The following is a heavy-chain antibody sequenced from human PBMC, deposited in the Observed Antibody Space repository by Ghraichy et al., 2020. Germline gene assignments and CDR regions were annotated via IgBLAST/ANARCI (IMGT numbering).Heavy chain of an antibody. J-gene: IGHJ3*02. V-gene: IGHV4-34*01. CDR3: ARGCGGDCYDAFDI. Sequence: SETLSLTCAVYGGSFSGYYWSWIRQPPGKGLEWIGEINHSGSTNYNPSLKSRVTISVDTSKNQFSLKLSSVTAADTAVYYCARGCGGDCYDAFDIWGQGTMVTVSS. D-gene: IGHD2-21*02. CDR1: GGSFSGYY. CDR2: INHSGST.